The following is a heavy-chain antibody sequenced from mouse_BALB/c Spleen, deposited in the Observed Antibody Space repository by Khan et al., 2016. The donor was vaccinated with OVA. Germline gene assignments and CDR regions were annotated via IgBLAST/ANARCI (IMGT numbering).Heavy chain of an antibody. J-gene: IGHJ2*01. CDR2: ISSGSSTI. D-gene: IGHD1-1*01. CDR1: GFTFSNFG. Sequence: EVELVESGGGLVQPGGSRKLSCAASGFTFSNFGMHWVRQAPEKGLEWVAFISSGSSTIYYAATVKGRFTISRDNPKNTLFLQMTSLRSEDTAMYYCARDYYVNFDYWGQGTTLTVSS. CDR3: ARDYYVNFDY. V-gene: IGHV5-17*02.